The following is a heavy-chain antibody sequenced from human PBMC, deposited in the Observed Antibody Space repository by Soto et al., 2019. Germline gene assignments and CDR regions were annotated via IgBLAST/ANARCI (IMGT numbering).Heavy chain of an antibody. CDR3: AIHIMYYDSSGYYSRTRLDP. V-gene: IGHV4-39*01. CDR2: IYYSGST. CDR1: GGSISSSSYY. D-gene: IGHD3-22*01. Sequence: PSETLSLTCTVSGGSISSSSYYWGWIRQPPGKGLEWIGSIYYSGSTYYNPSLKSRVTISVDTSKNQFSLKLSSVTAADTAVYYCAIHIMYYDSSGYYSRTRLDPWGQGTLVTVSS. J-gene: IGHJ5*02.